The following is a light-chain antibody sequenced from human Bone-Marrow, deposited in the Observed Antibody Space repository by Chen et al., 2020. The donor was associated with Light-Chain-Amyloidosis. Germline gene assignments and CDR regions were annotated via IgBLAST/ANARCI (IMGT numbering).Light chain of an antibody. V-gene: IGLV3-25*03. Sequence: SYELTQPPSVSVSPGQTARITCSGDDLPTKYAYWYQQKPGQAPVLVIHRDTERPSGISERFSGSGSGTTATLTISGSEAEDEADYHGQSADSSGTYEVIFGGGTKLTVL. J-gene: IGLJ2*01. CDR3: QSADSSGTYEVI. CDR1: DLPTKY. CDR2: RDT.